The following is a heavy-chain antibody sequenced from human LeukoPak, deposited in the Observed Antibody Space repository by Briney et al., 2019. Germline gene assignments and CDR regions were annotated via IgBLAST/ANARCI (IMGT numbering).Heavy chain of an antibody. D-gene: IGHD5-12*01. Sequence: GGSLRLSCAASGFTFSSYSMNWVRQAPGKGLEWVPSISSSSSYIYYADSVKGRFTISRDNAKNSLYLQMNSLRAEDTAVYYCARDRGQWLRLRGWFDPWGQGTLVTVSS. CDR3: ARDRGQWLRLRGWFDP. CDR2: ISSSSSYI. CDR1: GFTFSSYS. J-gene: IGHJ5*02. V-gene: IGHV3-21*01.